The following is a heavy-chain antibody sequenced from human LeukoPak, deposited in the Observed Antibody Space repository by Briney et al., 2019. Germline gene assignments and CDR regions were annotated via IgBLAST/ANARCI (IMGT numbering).Heavy chain of an antibody. V-gene: IGHV1-69*05. CDR3: ARTSLVPPDYYDSGGSGSEH. Sequence: ASVKVSCKASGGTFSSYAISWVRQAPGQGLEWMGRIIPIFGTANYAQKFQGRVTITTDESTSTAYMELSSLRSEDTAVYYCARTSLVPPDYYDSGGSGSEHWGQGTLVTVSS. J-gene: IGHJ4*02. D-gene: IGHD3-22*01. CDR2: IIPIFGTA. CDR1: GGTFSSYA.